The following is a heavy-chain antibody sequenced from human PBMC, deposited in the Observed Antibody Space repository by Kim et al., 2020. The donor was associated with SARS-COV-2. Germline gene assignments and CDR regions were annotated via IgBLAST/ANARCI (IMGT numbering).Heavy chain of an antibody. D-gene: IGHD4-17*01. J-gene: IGHJ4*02. Sequence: GGSLRLSCAASGFTFDDYAMHWVRQAPGKGLEWVSGISWNSGSIGYADSVKGRFTISRDNAKNSLYLQMNSLRAEDTALYYCAKDDYGAYDYWGQGTLVTVSS. CDR1: GFTFDDYA. V-gene: IGHV3-9*01. CDR3: AKDDYGAYDY. CDR2: ISWNSGSI.